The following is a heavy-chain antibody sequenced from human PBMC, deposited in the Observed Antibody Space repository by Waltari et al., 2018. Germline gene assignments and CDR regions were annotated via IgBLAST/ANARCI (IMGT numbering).Heavy chain of an antibody. Sequence: EAHLVESGGGLVQPGASLRLSCVGAGLSTHTFKSAYMSWVRQAPTGGLEGIGRIKTNSEGATTEFAAPLKGRFSISRDDSKKTLYLQLSSLEKDDTAVYYCVTDRGNFGYWGQGTLVTVSS. D-gene: IGHD3-10*01. J-gene: IGHJ4*02. CDR3: VTDRGNFGY. CDR1: GLSTHTFKSAY. V-gene: IGHV3-15*01. CDR2: IKTNSEGATT.